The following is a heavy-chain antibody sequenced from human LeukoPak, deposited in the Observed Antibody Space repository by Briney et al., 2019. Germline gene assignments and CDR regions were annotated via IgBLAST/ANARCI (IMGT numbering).Heavy chain of an antibody. V-gene: IGHV3-30*03. CDR1: GFTFSSYG. CDR3: ARERGPLDY. CDR2: ISYDGSNK. J-gene: IGHJ4*02. D-gene: IGHD3-10*01. Sequence: GGSLRLSCAASGFTFSSYGMHWVRQAPGKGLEWVAVISYDGSNKYYADSVKGRFTISRDNAKNSLYLQMNSLRAEDTAVYYCARERGPLDYWGQGTLVTVSS.